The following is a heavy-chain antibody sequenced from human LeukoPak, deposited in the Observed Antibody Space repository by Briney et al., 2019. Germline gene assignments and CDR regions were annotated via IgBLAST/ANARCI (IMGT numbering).Heavy chain of an antibody. CDR2: INPSGGST. J-gene: IGHJ6*03. Sequence: GASVKVSCKASGYTFSDYYIHWVRQAPGQGLEWMGIINPSGGSTTYAQKLQGRVTMTTDTSTSTAYMELRSLRSDDTAVYYCARAGYSSGWYLVRYYYYYMDVWGKGTTVTVSS. D-gene: IGHD6-19*01. V-gene: IGHV1-46*01. CDR3: ARAGYSSGWYLVRYYYYYMDV. CDR1: GYTFSDYY.